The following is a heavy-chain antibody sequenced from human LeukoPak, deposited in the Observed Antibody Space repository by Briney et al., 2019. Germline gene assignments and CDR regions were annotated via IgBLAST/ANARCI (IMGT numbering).Heavy chain of an antibody. V-gene: IGHV4-34*01. CDR3: ARGYYYYGMDV. Sequence: PSETLSLTCAVYGGSFSGYYWSWIRQPPGKGLEWIGEINHSGSTNYNPSLKSRVTISVDTSKNQFSLELSSVTAADTAVYYCARGYYYYGMDVWGQGTTVTVSS. CDR1: GGSFSGYY. J-gene: IGHJ6*02. CDR2: INHSGST.